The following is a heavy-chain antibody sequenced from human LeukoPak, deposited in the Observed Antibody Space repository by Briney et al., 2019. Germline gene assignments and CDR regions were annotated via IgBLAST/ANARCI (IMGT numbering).Heavy chain of an antibody. J-gene: IGHJ3*02. D-gene: IGHD2-21*02. Sequence: GGSLRLSCAASGFTFSSYSMNWVRQAPGKGLEWVSSISSSSSYIYYADSVKGRFTISRDNAKNSLYLQMNSLRAEDTAVYYCARVIVCGGDCHSRGSDAFDIWGQGTMVTVSS. V-gene: IGHV3-21*01. CDR3: ARVIVCGGDCHSRGSDAFDI. CDR1: GFTFSSYS. CDR2: ISSSSSYI.